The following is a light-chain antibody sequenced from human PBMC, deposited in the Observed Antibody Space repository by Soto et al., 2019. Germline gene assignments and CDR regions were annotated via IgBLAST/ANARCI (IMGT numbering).Light chain of an antibody. J-gene: IGKJ4*02. CDR2: YAS. CDR1: QGISYW. V-gene: IGKV1-12*01. Sequence: DIQMTQSPSSVSASVGDRVTITCRASQGISYWLAWYQQKPGKVPKLLIYYASSLQSGVPSRFSGSGSGTDVILTIISLQPHDFATNYCQQDYIFPRTFGGGTKVEIK. CDR3: QQDYIFPRT.